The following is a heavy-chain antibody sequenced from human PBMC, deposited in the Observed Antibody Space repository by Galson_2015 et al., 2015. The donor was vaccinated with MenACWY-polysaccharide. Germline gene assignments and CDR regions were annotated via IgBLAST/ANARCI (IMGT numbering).Heavy chain of an antibody. CDR1: GYTFTSYD. Sequence: SVKVSCKASGYTFTSYDINWVRQATGQGLEWMGWMNPNSANTGYAQKFQGRVTMTRNTSINTAYMELSSLTSEDTAVYYCARGRRDPAVAATAAGLPDDWGQGILVTVSS. CDR2: MNPNSANT. V-gene: IGHV1-8*01. J-gene: IGHJ4*02. D-gene: IGHD6-19*01. CDR3: ARGRRDPAVAATAAGLPDD.